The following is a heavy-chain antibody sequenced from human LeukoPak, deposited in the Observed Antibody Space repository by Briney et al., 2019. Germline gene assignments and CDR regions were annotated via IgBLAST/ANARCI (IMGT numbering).Heavy chain of an antibody. D-gene: IGHD3-3*01. CDR2: IYHSGST. J-gene: IGHJ6*03. CDR1: GYSISIGYY. V-gene: IGHV4-38-2*02. Sequence: SETLSLTCAVSGYSISIGYYWGWIRQPPGKGLEWIGSIYHSGSTYYNPSLKSRVTISVDTSKNQFSLKLSSVTAADTAVYYCARDRYDFWSGYYSLSYMDVWGKGTTVTVSS. CDR3: ARDRYDFWSGYYSLSYMDV.